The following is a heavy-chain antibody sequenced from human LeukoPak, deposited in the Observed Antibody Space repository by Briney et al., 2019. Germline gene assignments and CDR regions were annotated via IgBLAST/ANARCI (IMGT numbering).Heavy chain of an antibody. J-gene: IGHJ3*02. CDR2: IWYVGSNK. V-gene: IGHV3-33*01. CDR3: ATLDYGDYGGVDDAFDI. D-gene: IGHD4-17*01. Sequence: GGSLRLSCAASGFTFSSYGMHWVRQAPGKGLEWVAVIWYVGSNKYYADSVKGRFTISRDNSKNTLYLQMNSLRAEDTAVYYCATLDYGDYGGVDDAFDIWGQGTMVTVSS. CDR1: GFTFSSYG.